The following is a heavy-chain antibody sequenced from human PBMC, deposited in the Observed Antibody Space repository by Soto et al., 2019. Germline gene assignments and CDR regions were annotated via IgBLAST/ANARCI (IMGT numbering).Heavy chain of an antibody. D-gene: IGHD2-2*01. CDR2: INHSGST. CDR1: GGSFSGYY. J-gene: IGHJ6*03. V-gene: IGHV4-34*01. Sequence: SETLSLTCAVYGGSFSGYYWSWIRQPPGKGLEWIGEINHSGSTNYNPSLKSRVTILVETSKNQFSLKLSSVTAADTAVYYCARLGVEKYCSSTSCYVLNKEINYMDVWGKGTTVTVSS. CDR3: ARLGVEKYCSSTSCYVLNKEINYMDV.